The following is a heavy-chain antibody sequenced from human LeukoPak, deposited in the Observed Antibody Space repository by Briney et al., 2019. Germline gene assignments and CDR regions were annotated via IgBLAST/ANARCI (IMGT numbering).Heavy chain of an antibody. J-gene: IGHJ2*01. D-gene: IGHD5-24*01. CDR3: ARDQRRDHPRDGYTPGYFDL. CDR1: GGSISSYY. CDR2: IYYSGST. Sequence: SETLSLTCTVSGGSISSYYWSWIRQPPGKGLEWIGYIYYSGSTKYNPSLKSRVTISVDTSKNQFSLKLSSVTAADTAVYYCARDQRRDHPRDGYTPGYFDLWGRGTLVTVSS. V-gene: IGHV4-59*12.